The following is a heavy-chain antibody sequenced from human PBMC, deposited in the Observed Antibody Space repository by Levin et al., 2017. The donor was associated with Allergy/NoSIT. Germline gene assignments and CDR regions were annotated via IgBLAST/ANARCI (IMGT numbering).Heavy chain of an antibody. Sequence: GGSLRLSCAASGFIFSTYGMHWVRQAPGKGLEWVAIIWYDGTNEKYADSVKGRFTISRDNSKNTLSLEMNSLRVEDTAVYYCAREDPAWGYIDHWGQGALVTVSS. CDR1: GFIFSTYG. D-gene: IGHD1-1*01. J-gene: IGHJ5*02. V-gene: IGHV3-33*01. CDR3: AREDPAWGYIDH. CDR2: IWYDGTNE.